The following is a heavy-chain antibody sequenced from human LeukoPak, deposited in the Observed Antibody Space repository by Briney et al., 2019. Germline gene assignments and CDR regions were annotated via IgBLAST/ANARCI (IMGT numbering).Heavy chain of an antibody. Sequence: HGESLKISCKGSGYSFTSYWIGWLRQLPGKGLGGMGIIYPGDSDTRYSPSFQGQVTISADKSISTAYLQWSSLKASDTAMYYCARLPVFPAAGRAYWGQGTLVTVSS. CDR2: IYPGDSDT. J-gene: IGHJ4*02. D-gene: IGHD6-13*01. V-gene: IGHV5-51*01. CDR3: ARLPVFPAAGRAY. CDR1: GYSFTSYW.